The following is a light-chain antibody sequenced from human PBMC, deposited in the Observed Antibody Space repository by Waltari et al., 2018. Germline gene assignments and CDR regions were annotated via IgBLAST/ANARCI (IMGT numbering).Light chain of an antibody. J-gene: IGLJ1*01. V-gene: IGLV2-14*01. CDR2: EVS. CDR3: SSYTNRATLRV. CDR1: SSAIGNYNY. Sequence: QSALAQPASVSGSPGQSLAISCTGTSSAIGNYNYVSWYQQHPGKAPKLILYEVSDRPSGVSRRFSGSKSGNKATLTISGLQADDEADYYCSSYTNRATLRVFGTGTKVTVL.